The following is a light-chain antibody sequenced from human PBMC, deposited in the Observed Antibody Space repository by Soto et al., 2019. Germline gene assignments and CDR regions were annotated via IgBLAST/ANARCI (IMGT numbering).Light chain of an antibody. Sequence: QSVLTQPASVSGSPGQSITISCTGTSGDVGGYNSVSWYQQYPGKAPKLMIYDVSNRPSGISNRFSGSKSGNTASLTISGLQAEDEADYYCSAYTISTLVFGGGTKLTVL. J-gene: IGLJ2*01. V-gene: IGLV2-14*01. CDR1: SGDVGGYNS. CDR2: DVS. CDR3: SAYTISTLV.